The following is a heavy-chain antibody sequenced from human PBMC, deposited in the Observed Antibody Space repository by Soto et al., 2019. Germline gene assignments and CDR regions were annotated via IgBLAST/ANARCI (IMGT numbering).Heavy chain of an antibody. D-gene: IGHD2-2*01. CDR1: GYSFTSYW. CDR2: IYPGDSDT. V-gene: IGHV5-51*01. Sequence: PGESLKISCKGSGYSFTSYWIGWVRQMPGKGLEWMGIIYPGDSDTRYSPSFQGQVTISADKSISTAYLQWSSLKASDTAMYYCARLGGYCNITKCYGGGDYRGQGTLVTVS. CDR3: ARLGGYCNITKCYGGGDY. J-gene: IGHJ4*02.